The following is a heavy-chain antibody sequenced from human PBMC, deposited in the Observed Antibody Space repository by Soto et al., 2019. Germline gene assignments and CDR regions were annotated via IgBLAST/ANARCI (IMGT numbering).Heavy chain of an antibody. Sequence: EASVKVSCKASGYTFTSYGISWVRQAPGQGLEWMGWISAYNGNTNYAQKLQGRVTMTTDTSTSTAYMELRSLRSDDTAVYYCARGLKQWLDYAFDIWGQGTMVTVSS. V-gene: IGHV1-18*01. CDR3: ARGLKQWLDYAFDI. D-gene: IGHD6-19*01. CDR1: GYTFTSYG. CDR2: ISAYNGNT. J-gene: IGHJ3*02.